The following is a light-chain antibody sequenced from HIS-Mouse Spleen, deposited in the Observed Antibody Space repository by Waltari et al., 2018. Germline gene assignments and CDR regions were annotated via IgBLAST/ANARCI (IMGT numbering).Light chain of an antibody. CDR1: QSVSSN. J-gene: IGKJ2*01. Sequence: EIVMTQSPATLSVSPGERATLSCRASQSVSSNLAWYQQKPGQAPRLLIYVASTRATGIPARFSGSGSGTEFTLTISSMQSEDFAVYYCQQYKNWPRTFGQGTKLEIK. CDR2: VAS. V-gene: IGKV3-15*01. CDR3: QQYKNWPRT.